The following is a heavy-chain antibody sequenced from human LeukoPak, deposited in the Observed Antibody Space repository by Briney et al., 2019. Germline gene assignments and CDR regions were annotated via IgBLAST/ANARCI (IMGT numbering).Heavy chain of an antibody. CDR2: IIPIFGTA. J-gene: IGHJ5*02. D-gene: IGHD3-10*01. CDR3: ARAGFSYYYGSGSYA. Sequence: ASVKVSCKASGGTFSSYAISWVRQAPGQGLEWIGGIIPIFGTANYAQKFQGRVTITADESTSTAYMELSSLRSEDTAVYYCARAGFSYYYGSGSYAWGQGTLVTVSS. CDR1: GGTFSSYA. V-gene: IGHV1-69*13.